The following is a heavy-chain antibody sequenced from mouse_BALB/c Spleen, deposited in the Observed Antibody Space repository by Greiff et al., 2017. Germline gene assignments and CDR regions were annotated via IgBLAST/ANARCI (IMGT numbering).Heavy chain of an antibody. Sequence: QVQLQQPGAELVMPGASVKMSCKASGYTFTDYWMHWVKQRPGQGLEWIGAIDTSDSYTSYNQKFKGKATLTVDESSSTAYMQLSSLTSEDSAVYYCARGHYGSRDWFAYWGQGTLVTVSA. J-gene: IGHJ3*01. CDR3: ARGHYGSRDWFAY. D-gene: IGHD1-1*01. CDR2: IDTSDSYT. CDR1: GYTFTDYW. V-gene: IGHV1-69*01.